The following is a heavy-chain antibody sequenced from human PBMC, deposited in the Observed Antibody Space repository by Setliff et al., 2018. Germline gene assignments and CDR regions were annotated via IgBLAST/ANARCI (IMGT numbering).Heavy chain of an antibody. V-gene: IGHV1-3*01. Sequence: GASVKVSCKASAKTFTAYYVHWVRQAPGQGLEWMGWINPNSAGNGITKYSQKFQGRVTITRDTSASTAYMELSSLRSDDTAVYYCARVDYYGSGNYYDHWGQGTLVTVSS. CDR3: ARVDYYGSGNYYDH. CDR1: AKTFTAYY. J-gene: IGHJ4*02. CDR2: INPNSAGNGIT. D-gene: IGHD3-10*01.